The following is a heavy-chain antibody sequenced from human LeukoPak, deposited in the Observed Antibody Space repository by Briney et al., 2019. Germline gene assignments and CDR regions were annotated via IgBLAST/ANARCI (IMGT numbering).Heavy chain of an antibody. J-gene: IGHJ4*02. CDR1: GFTFSSYW. V-gene: IGHV3-21*01. CDR3: AREQADCGGDCYVPNFDY. Sequence: GGSLRLSCSASGFTFSSYWMGWVRQAPGKGLEWVSSISSSSSYIYYADSVKGRFTISRDNAKNSLYLQMNSLRAEDTAVYYCAREQADCGGDCYVPNFDYWGQGTLVTVSS. D-gene: IGHD2-21*02. CDR2: ISSSSSYI.